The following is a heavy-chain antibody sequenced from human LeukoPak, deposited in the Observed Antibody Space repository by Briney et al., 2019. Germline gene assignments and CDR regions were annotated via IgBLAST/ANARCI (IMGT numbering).Heavy chain of an antibody. V-gene: IGHV5-51*01. J-gene: IGHJ6*02. CDR3: VRSVPGTLLRSDGMDV. D-gene: IGHD3-10*01. CDR1: GYTFTSYW. Sequence: GESLKISCKSSGYTFTSYWIGGVRPTPGKGLEGMGVIFPHDYDGRYSPSFPGQVSMSTDKATTTAYLHWGSLKASATAMYYCVRSVPGTLLRSDGMDVWGQGTTVTVS. CDR2: IFPHDYDG.